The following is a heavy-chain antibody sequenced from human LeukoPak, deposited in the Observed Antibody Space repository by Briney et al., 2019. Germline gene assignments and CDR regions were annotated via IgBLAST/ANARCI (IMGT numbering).Heavy chain of an antibody. V-gene: IGHV1-8*01. D-gene: IGHD2-15*01. CDR3: ARVGEDIVVVVAATDWYFDL. CDR2: MNPNSGNT. Sequence: ASVKVSCKASGYTFTSYDINWVRQATGQGLEWMGWMNPNSGNTGYAQKFQGRVTMTRNTSISTAYMELSSLRAEDTAVYYCARVGEDIVVVVAATDWYFDLWGRGTLVTVSS. CDR1: GYTFTSYD. J-gene: IGHJ2*01.